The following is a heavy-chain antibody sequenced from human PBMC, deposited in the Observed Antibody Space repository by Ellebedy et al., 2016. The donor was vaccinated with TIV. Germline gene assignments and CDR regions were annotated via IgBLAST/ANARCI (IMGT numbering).Heavy chain of an antibody. D-gene: IGHD3-16*01. J-gene: IGHJ6*02. CDR3: ANSPPLGFVFTSLDV. Sequence: GESLKISCAASGFTFSTYWMSWVRQAPGKGLVWVANMNQDGSEINYVDSVKGRFTISRDNAKNSLYLQMNSLRAEDTAVYYCANSPPLGFVFTSLDVWGQGTTVTVSS. CDR2: MNQDGSEI. CDR1: GFTFSTYW. V-gene: IGHV3-7*02.